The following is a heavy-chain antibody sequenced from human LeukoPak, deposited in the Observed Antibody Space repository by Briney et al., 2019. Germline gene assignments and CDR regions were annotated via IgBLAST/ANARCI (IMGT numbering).Heavy chain of an antibody. CDR2: ISGSGGST. J-gene: IGHJ5*02. V-gene: IGHV3-23*01. Sequence: GGSLRLSCAASGFTFSSYAMSWVRQAPGKGLEWVSAISGSGGSTYYADSVKGRFTISRDNSKHTLYLQMNSLRAEDTAVYYCAKEVRKELRYFDWVTDWFDPWGQGTLVTVSS. CDR1: GFTFSSYA. D-gene: IGHD3-9*01. CDR3: AKEVRKELRYFDWVTDWFDP.